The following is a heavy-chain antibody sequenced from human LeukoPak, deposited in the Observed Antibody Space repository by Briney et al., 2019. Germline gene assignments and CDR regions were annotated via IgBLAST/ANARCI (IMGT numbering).Heavy chain of an antibody. J-gene: IGHJ3*01. CDR2: VSIGGDYI. CDR3: ARDRSSGSHRVVNAFDV. CDR1: GFTFSSYG. Sequence: GGSLRLSCAASGFTFSSYGMHWVRQAPGKGLEWVSYVSIGGDYIYYEDSVKGRFTISRDNAKNSLFLQMNSLRTEDTAMYYCARDRSSGSHRVVNAFDVWGQGTVVTVSS. V-gene: IGHV3-21*01. D-gene: IGHD1-26*01.